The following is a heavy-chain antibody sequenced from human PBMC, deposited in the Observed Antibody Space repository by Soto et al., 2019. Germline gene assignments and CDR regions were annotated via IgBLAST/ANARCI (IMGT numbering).Heavy chain of an antibody. CDR3: AKDSNKYSSSLRGRYFDY. CDR1: GFPFSSYV. J-gene: IGHJ4*02. V-gene: IGHV3-23*01. D-gene: IGHD4-4*01. Sequence: EVQLLESGGGLVQRGGALRLSCAASGFPFSSYVMSWVRQAPGKGLEWVSGISGGGSNTFYADSVKGRFTISRDNSKNTLLLQMNSLAAEDTAVYYCAKDSNKYSSSLRGRYFDYWGQGIGVTVSS. CDR2: ISGGGSNT.